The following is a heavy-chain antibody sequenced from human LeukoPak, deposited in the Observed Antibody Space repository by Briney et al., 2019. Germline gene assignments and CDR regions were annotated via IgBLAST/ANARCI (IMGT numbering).Heavy chain of an antibody. V-gene: IGHV3-21*01. CDR3: ARGPFSRQKMYYDSSGPNYFDY. CDR1: GFTFSSYS. J-gene: IGHJ4*02. D-gene: IGHD3-22*01. CDR2: ISSSSSYI. Sequence: GGSLRLSCAASGFTFSSYSMNWVRQAPGKGLEWVSSISSSSSYIYYADSVKGRFTISRDNVKNSLYLQMNSLRAEDTAVYYCARGPFSRQKMYYDSSGPNYFDYWGQGTLVTVSS.